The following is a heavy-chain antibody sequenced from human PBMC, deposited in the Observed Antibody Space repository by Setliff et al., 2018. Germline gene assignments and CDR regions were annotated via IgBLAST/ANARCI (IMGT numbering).Heavy chain of an antibody. CDR1: GYTLSNSI. Sequence: ASVKVSCKASGYTLSNSILSWVRQAPGQGLEWMGWISAYNGKTYFAQKFQDRITLTTDTSTNTGYLELRGLRSDDTAVYYFRLAHCSTTSCEEALDYWSQGTLVTVSS. V-gene: IGHV1-18*01. CDR2: ISAYNGKT. D-gene: IGHD2-2*01. CDR3: RLAHCSTTSCEEALDY. J-gene: IGHJ4*02.